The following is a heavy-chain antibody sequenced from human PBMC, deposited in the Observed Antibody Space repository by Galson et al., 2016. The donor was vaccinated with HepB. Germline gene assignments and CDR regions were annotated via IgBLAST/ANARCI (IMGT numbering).Heavy chain of an antibody. V-gene: IGHV1-69*06. CDR1: GGTFTNYA. J-gene: IGHJ4*02. CDR2: IIPMFINTA. CDR3: ARARDTSGWSPGDFFFDY. D-gene: IGHD6-19*01. Sequence: SVKVSCKASGGTFTNYAVGWVRQAPGQGLEWMGGIIPMFINTASSAQKFQGRVTFTGDTSASTGYMELSSLRSEDTALYYCARARDTSGWSPGDFFFDYWGQGTLVTVSS.